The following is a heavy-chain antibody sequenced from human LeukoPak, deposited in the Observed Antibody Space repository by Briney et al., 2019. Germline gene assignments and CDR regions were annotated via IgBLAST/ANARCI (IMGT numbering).Heavy chain of an antibody. Sequence: PGGSLRLSCAASGFTFSNYGMHWVRQAPGKGLEWVAFIRYDGSNIHYADSVKGRFTISRDNSKNTLYLQMNSLRAEDTAVYYCARDRMAVGPIDYWGQGTLVTVSS. CDR3: ARDRMAVGPIDY. V-gene: IGHV3-30*02. D-gene: IGHD1-26*01. CDR2: IRYDGSNI. CDR1: GFTFSNYG. J-gene: IGHJ4*02.